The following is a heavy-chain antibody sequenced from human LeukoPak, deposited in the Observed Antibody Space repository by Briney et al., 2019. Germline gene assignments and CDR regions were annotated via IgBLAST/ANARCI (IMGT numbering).Heavy chain of an antibody. CDR2: IASSTNYI. D-gene: IGHD2-2*01. J-gene: IGHJ4*02. Sequence: GGSLRLSCAASGFPLSGYSMNWVRQAPGKGLEWGSSIASSTNYIYYADSVKGRFTISSDNARNSLYLQMNSLRAEDTAVYYWVRVGYCSSSPCRNNFDYWGQGTLVTVSS. V-gene: IGHV3-21*01. CDR3: VRVGYCSSSPCRNNFDY. CDR1: GFPLSGYS.